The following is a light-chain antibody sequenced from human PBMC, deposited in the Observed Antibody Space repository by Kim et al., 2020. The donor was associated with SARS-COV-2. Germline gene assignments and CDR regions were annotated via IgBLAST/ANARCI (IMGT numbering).Light chain of an antibody. V-gene: IGLV1-44*01. CDR3: SSWDDSLQGWV. J-gene: IGLJ3*02. CDR1: SSNIGTNT. Sequence: GQRVVITCSGRSSNIGTNTVNWYQQIPGTAPKPLIYGNNKRPSGVPDRFSGSKSGTSASLAISGLQSEDESDYYCSSWDDSLQGWVFGGGTQLTVL. CDR2: GNN.